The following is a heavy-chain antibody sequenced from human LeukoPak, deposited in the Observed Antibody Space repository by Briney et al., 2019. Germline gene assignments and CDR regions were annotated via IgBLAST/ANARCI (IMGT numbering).Heavy chain of an antibody. J-gene: IGHJ4*02. D-gene: IGHD4-17*01. Sequence: GGSLRLSCAPSGFSFSTSWMTWVREAPGKGLEWVANIKQDGSDKRYVDSVKGRLTISRDNSKNTLYLQMNSLRAEDTAVYYCARVVGHDYGDYYLDYWGQGTLVTVSS. CDR3: ARVVGHDYGDYYLDY. CDR2: IKQDGSDK. V-gene: IGHV3-7*03. CDR1: GFSFSTSW.